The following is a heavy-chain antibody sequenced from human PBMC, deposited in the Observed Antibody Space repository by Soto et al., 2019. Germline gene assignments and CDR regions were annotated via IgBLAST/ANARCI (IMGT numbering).Heavy chain of an antibody. V-gene: IGHV3-11*06. D-gene: IGHD3-22*01. CDR1: GFTFSDYY. J-gene: IGHJ4*02. Sequence: GGSLRLSCAASGFTFSDYYMSWIRQAPGKGLEWVSYISSSSSYTNYADSVKGRFTISRDNAKNSLYLQMNSPRAEDTAVYYCARVFDSSGYYYSTRWYYFDYWGQGTLVTVSS. CDR2: ISSSSSYT. CDR3: ARVFDSSGYYYSTRWYYFDY.